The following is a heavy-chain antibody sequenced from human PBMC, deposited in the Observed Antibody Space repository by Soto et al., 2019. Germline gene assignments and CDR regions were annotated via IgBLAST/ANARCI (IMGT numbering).Heavy chain of an antibody. CDR1: GGSIISYY. CDR3: ARGLGATLYYFDY. J-gene: IGHJ4*02. Sequence: PSETLALPCTVSGGSIISYYWSWIRQPAGKGLEWIGRIYTSGSTNYNPSLKSRVTMSVDTSKNQFSLKLSSVTAADTAVYYCARGLGATLYYFDYWGQGTLVTVSS. CDR2: IYTSGST. V-gene: IGHV4-4*07. D-gene: IGHD1-26*01.